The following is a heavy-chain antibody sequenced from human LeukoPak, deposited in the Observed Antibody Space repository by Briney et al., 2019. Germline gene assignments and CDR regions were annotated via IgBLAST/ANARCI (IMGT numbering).Heavy chain of an antibody. D-gene: IGHD5-24*01. CDR1: GFTFSSYG. J-gene: IGHJ4*02. V-gene: IGHV3-33*01. Sequence: GGSLRLSCAASGFTFSSYGMHWVRQAPGKGLEWVAVIWYDGSNKYYADSVKGRFTISRDNFKNTLYLQMNSLRAEDTAVYYCARVNSLEEMANDYWGQGTLVTVSS. CDR3: ARVNSLEEMANDY. CDR2: IWYDGSNK.